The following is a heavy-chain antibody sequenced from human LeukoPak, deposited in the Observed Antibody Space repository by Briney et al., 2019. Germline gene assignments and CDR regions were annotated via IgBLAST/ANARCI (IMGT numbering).Heavy chain of an antibody. J-gene: IGHJ6*03. Sequence: PGGSLRLSCAASGFTFSSYWMSWVRQAPGKGLEWVSGISWNSGSIGYADSVKGRFTISRDNAKNSLYLQMNSLRAEHTALYYCAKDSAIRARYYYYYMDVWGKGTTVTISS. CDR3: AKDSAIRARYYYYYMDV. CDR1: GFTFSSYW. D-gene: IGHD2-21*01. V-gene: IGHV3-9*01. CDR2: ISWNSGSI.